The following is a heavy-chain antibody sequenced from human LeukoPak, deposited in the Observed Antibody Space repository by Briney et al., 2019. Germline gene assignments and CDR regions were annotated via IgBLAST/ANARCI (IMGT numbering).Heavy chain of an antibody. D-gene: IGHD2-2*01. CDR1: GLTFSTYA. V-gene: IGHV3-23*01. Sequence: GGSLRLSCAASGLTFSTYAMSWVRQAPGKGLEWVSSISNSGGTTDYADSVKGRFTISRDNSKNTLYLQMNSLRAEDTAVYYCAKQGCSSTRCYINCRGQGTLVTVSS. CDR3: AKQGCSSTRCYINC. CDR2: ISNSGGTT. J-gene: IGHJ4*02.